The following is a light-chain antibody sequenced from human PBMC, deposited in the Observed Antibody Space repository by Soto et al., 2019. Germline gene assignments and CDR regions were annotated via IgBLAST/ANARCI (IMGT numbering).Light chain of an antibody. CDR2: DAS. V-gene: IGKV3-11*01. CDR1: HNVSTY. CDR3: KQRTNSLT. Sequence: IVCTQSPATLSLSPGERVTLSCRASHNVSTYLAWYQQKPGQAPRLLIYDASDRATGIPARFSGSGSGTAFTLPTSSPELEDSAVYYCKQRTNSLTFGPGTKVDIK. J-gene: IGKJ3*01.